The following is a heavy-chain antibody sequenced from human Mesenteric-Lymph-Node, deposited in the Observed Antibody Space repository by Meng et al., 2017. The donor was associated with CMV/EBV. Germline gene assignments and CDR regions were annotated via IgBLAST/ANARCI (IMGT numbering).Heavy chain of an antibody. D-gene: IGHD3-3*02. CDR3: ARDRVLGSGFDP. J-gene: IGHJ5*02. CDR1: GGSISSGGYY. CDR2: IYYSGST. V-gene: IGHV4-31*02. Sequence: VCGGSISSGGYYCSWIRQHPGKGLEWIGYIYYSGSTYYNPSLKSRVTISVDTSKNQFSLKLSSVTAADTAVYYCARDRVLGSGFDPWGQGTLVTVSS.